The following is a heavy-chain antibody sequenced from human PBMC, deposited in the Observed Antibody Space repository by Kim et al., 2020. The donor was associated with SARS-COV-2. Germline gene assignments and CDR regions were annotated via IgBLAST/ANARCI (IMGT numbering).Heavy chain of an antibody. CDR3: ARDEWGAAAK. CDR2: ST. Sequence: STHYNPSLKSRVTMSVDTSKNQFSLKLSSVTAADTAVYYCARDEWGAAAKWGQGTLVTVSS. V-gene: IGHV4-4*07. J-gene: IGHJ4*02. D-gene: IGHD6-13*01.